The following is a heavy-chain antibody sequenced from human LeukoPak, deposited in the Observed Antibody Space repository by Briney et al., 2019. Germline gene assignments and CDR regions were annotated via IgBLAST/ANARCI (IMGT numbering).Heavy chain of an antibody. CDR1: GGSISSGGYY. V-gene: IGHV4-30-2*01. CDR3: ARDRGLRGYYFDY. Sequence: SETLSLTCTVSGGSISSGGYYWSWIRQPPGKGLEWIGYIYHSGSTYYNPSLKSRVTISVDTSKNQFSLKLSSVTAADTAVYYCARDRGLRGYYFDYWGQGTLVTVSS. CDR2: IYHSGST. J-gene: IGHJ4*02. D-gene: IGHD2-15*01.